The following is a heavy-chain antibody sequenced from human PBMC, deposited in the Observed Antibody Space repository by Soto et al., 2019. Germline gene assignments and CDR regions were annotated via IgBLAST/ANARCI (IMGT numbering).Heavy chain of an antibody. CDR3: ARESEDLTSNFDY. Sequence: EVQLVESGGGLVKPGGSLRLSCAAYGFTFTRYSMNWVRQAPGKGLECVSSISSTTNYIYSGDSMKGRFTISRDNAKNSLYLEMNSLRAEDTAVYYCARESEDLTSNFDYWGQGTLVTVSA. J-gene: IGHJ4*02. CDR2: ISSTTNYI. CDR1: GFTFTRYS. V-gene: IGHV3-21*06.